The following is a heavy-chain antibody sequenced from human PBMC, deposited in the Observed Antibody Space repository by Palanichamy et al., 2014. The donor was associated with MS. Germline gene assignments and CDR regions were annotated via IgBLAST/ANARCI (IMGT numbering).Heavy chain of an antibody. CDR2: ISWEGGST. Sequence: EVELVEAGGGVMQPGGSLRLSCAASGFTFNDYTMHWVRQAPGKGLEWVSLISWEGGSTHFADSVKGRFTISRDDTRNSLYLQMNSLRTEDSGLYYCVKDMAPRLGTISSYFHNYGMDVWGQGTTVIVSS. J-gene: IGHJ6*02. CDR3: VKDMAPRLGTISSYFHNYGMDV. V-gene: IGHV3-43*01. CDR1: GFTFNDYT. D-gene: IGHD3-16*02.